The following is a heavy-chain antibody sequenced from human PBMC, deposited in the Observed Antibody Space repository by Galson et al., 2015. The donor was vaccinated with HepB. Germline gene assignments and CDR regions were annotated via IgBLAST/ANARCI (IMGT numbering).Heavy chain of an antibody. CDR1: GFTFSSYW. D-gene: IGHD3-22*01. Sequence: SLRLSCAASGFTFSSYWMHWVRQGPGQGLVWVSRMYLDGRTTTYADSVKGRFTISRDNAKNTLYLQMNSLRAEATAVYYCARAVSSDHNWFDSWGQGTLVTVSS. V-gene: IGHV3-74*01. J-gene: IGHJ5*01. CDR2: MYLDGRTT. CDR3: ARAVSSDHNWFDS.